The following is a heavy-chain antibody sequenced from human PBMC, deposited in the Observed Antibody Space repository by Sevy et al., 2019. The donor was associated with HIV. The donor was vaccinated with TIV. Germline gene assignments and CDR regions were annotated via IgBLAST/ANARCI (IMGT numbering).Heavy chain of an antibody. J-gene: IGHJ4*02. D-gene: IGHD3-22*01. CDR3: AREASDYYDSSGYLDY. V-gene: IGHV1-18*01. CDR2: ISAYNGNT. CDR1: GYTFTSYG. Sequence: VSVKVSCKASGYTFTSYGISWVRQAPGQGLEWMGWISAYNGNTNYAQKLQGRVTMTTDTSTSTAYMELRSLRSDDTAVYYCAREASDYYDSSGYLDYWGQGTLVTVSS.